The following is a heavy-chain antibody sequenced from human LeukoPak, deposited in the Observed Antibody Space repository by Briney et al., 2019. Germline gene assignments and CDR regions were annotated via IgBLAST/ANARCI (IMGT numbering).Heavy chain of an antibody. V-gene: IGHV3-30*18. CDR1: GFSFSTYA. CDR2: ISYEGSNK. D-gene: IGHD1-7*01. J-gene: IGHJ4*02. Sequence: PGRSLRLSCAASGFSFSTYAIHWVRQAPGKGLEWVAFISYEGSNKYYTDSVKGRFTVSRDNSKNTLYLQMNTLRAEDTAVYRCAKDYGMGTYFGNWGQGALVAVSS. CDR3: AKDYGMGTYFGN.